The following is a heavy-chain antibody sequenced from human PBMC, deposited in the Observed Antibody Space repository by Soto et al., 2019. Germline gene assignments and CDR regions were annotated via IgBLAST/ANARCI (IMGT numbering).Heavy chain of an antibody. CDR3: AKWPAIVLLTAALNDYYGMDV. Sequence: GGSLRLSCAASGFTFSSYGMHWVRQAPGKGLEWVAVISYDGSNKYYADSVKGRFTISRDNSKNTLYLQMNSLRAEDTAVYYCAKWPAIVLLTAALNDYYGMDVWAQG. D-gene: IGHD2-2*01. CDR1: GFTFSSYG. J-gene: IGHJ6*02. CDR2: ISYDGSNK. V-gene: IGHV3-30*18.